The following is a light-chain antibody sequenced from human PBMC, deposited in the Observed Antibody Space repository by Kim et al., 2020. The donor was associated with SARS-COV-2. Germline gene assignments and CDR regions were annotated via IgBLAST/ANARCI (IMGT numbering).Light chain of an antibody. CDR3: NSRGSNDNVL. CDR1: SLISYY. J-gene: IGLJ2*01. Sequence: VALRQTVRITCQGDSLISYYATWYQQKPGQAPIVVIYGKNNRPSGIPDRFSGSSAGDTASLTISGTQAGDEADYYCNSRGSNDNVLFGGGTQRTVL. CDR2: GKN. V-gene: IGLV3-19*01.